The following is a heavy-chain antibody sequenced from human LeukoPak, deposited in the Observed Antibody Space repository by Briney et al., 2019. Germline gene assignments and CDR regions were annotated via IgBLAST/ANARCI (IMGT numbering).Heavy chain of an antibody. CDR1: GFTFDDYA. D-gene: IGHD3-22*01. J-gene: IGHJ4*02. CDR2: ISWNSGRI. Sequence: GGSLRLSCAASGFTFDDYAMHWVRQAPGKGLEWVSGISWNSGRIGYADSVKSRFTISRDNAKNSLYLQMNSLRTEDMALYYCVIDISTKYYDSSGYSAGLDYWGQGTLVTVSS. CDR3: VIDISTKYYDSSGYSAGLDY. V-gene: IGHV3-9*03.